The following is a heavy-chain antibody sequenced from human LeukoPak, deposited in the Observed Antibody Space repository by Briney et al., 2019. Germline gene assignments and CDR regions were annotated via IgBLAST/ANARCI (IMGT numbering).Heavy chain of an antibody. D-gene: IGHD5-24*01. CDR2: IIPILGIA. J-gene: IGHJ6*02. CDR1: GGTFSSYA. V-gene: IGHV1-69*04. Sequence: GASVKVSCKASGGTFSSYAISWVRQAPGQGLEWMGRIIPILGIANYAQKFQGRVTITADKSTSTAYMELSRLRSEDTAVYYCAREMATVNYYYYGMDVWGQGTTVTVSS. CDR3: AREMATVNYYYYGMDV.